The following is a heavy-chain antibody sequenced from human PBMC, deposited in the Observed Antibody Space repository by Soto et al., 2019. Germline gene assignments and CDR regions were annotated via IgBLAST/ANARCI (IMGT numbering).Heavy chain of an antibody. CDR2: IYGGDSDT. Sequence: VQLVQSGAEVKKSGESLKISCKGSGFTFSSHWIAWVRQVPGRGLEWMGIIYGGDSDTRYSPSFQGQVTISADKSINTLSLLWRGLTATDTAMCSCAGRCGYCSGEPDLDVWGGGTTVPVSS. CDR3: AGRCGYCSGEPDLDV. V-gene: IGHV5-51*03. D-gene: IGHD2-15*01. J-gene: IGHJ6*04. CDR1: GFTFSSHW.